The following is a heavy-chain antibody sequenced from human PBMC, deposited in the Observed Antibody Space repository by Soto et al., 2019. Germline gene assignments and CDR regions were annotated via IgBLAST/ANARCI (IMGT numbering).Heavy chain of an antibody. D-gene: IGHD3-9*01. Sequence: QVQLQESGPGLVKPSETLSLTCTVSGGSISSYYWSWIRQPPGKGLESIGYIYYSGSTNYNPSLKSRVTISVDASKTQFSLKLSSVTAADTAVYYCARALILTGYYIHDAFDIWGQGTMVTVSS. CDR3: ARALILTGYYIHDAFDI. CDR1: GGSISSYY. CDR2: IYYSGST. V-gene: IGHV4-59*01. J-gene: IGHJ3*02.